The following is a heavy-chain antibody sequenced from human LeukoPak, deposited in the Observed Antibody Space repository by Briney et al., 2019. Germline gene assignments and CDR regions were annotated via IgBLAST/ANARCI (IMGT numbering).Heavy chain of an antibody. CDR3: ARVKASSTSWTFDQ. Sequence: PSETLSLTCSVSGGSTNSYYWSWIRQSGGKGLEWIGRIYSSGSTVCNPSLNSQLTMSIDTSKNQFSLTLKSVTATDTAVYYCARVKASSTSWTFDQWGQGALVTVSS. D-gene: IGHD2-2*01. V-gene: IGHV4-4*07. CDR2: IYSSGST. J-gene: IGHJ4*02. CDR1: GGSTNSYY.